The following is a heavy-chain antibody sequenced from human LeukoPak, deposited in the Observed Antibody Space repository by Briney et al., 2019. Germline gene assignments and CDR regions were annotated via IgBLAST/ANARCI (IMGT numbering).Heavy chain of an antibody. J-gene: IGHJ6*03. CDR3: ARILSPHAYYYYYMDV. Sequence: SETLSLTCTVSGGSIGSYYWSWIRQPPGKGLEWIGYIYYSGSTNYNPSLKSRVTISVDTSKNQFSLKLSSVTAADTAVYYCARILSPHAYYYYYMDVWGKGTTVTVSS. V-gene: IGHV4-59*01. CDR1: GGSIGSYY. CDR2: IYYSGST.